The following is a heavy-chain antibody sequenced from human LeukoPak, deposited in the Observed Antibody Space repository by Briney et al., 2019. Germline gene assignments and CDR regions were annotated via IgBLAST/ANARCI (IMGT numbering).Heavy chain of an antibody. J-gene: IGHJ4*02. CDR3: ARDGLQAYYDSSGFFDY. D-gene: IGHD3-22*01. CDR1: GFTFSSYS. V-gene: IGHV3-48*04. Sequence: GSLRLSCAASGFTFSSYSMNWVRQAPGKGLEWVSYISSSSSTIYYADSVKGRFTISRDNARNSLYLQMNSLRAEDTAVYYCARDGLQAYYDSSGFFDYWGQGTLVTVSS. CDR2: ISSSSSTI.